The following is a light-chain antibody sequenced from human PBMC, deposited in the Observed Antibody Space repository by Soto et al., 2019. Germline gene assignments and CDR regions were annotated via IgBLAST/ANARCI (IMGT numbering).Light chain of an antibody. CDR2: GAS. V-gene: IGKV3-20*01. J-gene: IGKJ5*01. Sequence: EIVLTQSPGTLSLSPGEGATLSCRASQRVSSSYIAWYQQRPGQTPSLLIYGASTRATGIPDRFSGSGSGTHFTLTISRLEPGEFAVYYCQHFGGTTFTFGQGTRLEIK. CDR3: QHFGGTTFT. CDR1: QRVSSSY.